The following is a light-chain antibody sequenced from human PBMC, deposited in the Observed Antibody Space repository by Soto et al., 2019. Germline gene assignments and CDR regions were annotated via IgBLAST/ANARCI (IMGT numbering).Light chain of an antibody. Sequence: EIVMTKSPSTLSVSTGERATLSCRASQRVGSNLAWSPQKPGQAPRLLIYVASTRAPGIPARFSGSGSGTEFTLTISSLQAEDCAIYFCQQYNNWPPDRTFGQGTKVEMK. CDR3: QQYNNWPPDRT. V-gene: IGKV3-15*01. J-gene: IGKJ1*01. CDR2: VAS. CDR1: QRVGSN.